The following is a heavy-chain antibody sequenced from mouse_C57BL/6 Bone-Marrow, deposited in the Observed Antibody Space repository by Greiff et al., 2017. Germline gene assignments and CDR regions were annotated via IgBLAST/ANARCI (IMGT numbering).Heavy chain of an antibody. J-gene: IGHJ4*01. CDR2: INPGSGDT. Sequence: QVQLKESGAELVRPGTSVKVSCKASGYAFTNYLIEWVKQRPGQGLEWIGVINPGSGDTNYNEKFKGKATLTADKSSSTASMQLSSLTSEDSAVYFCASPHYYGNRAMDYWGQGTSVTVSS. CDR3: ASPHYYGNRAMDY. CDR1: GYAFTNYL. D-gene: IGHD2-1*01. V-gene: IGHV1-54*01.